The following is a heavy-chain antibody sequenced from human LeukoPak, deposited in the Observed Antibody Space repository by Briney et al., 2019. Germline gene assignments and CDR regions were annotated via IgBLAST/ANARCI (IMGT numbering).Heavy chain of an antibody. CDR1: GFTFSSYV. D-gene: IGHD5-24*01. J-gene: IGHJ4*02. V-gene: IGHV3-30*04. CDR3: AKDRRRDDYNFGSPVTTLWRRGVFDY. CDR2: ISYDGSNE. Sequence: PGRSLRLSCAASGFTFSSYVMHWVRQAPGKGLEWVAIISYDGSNEYYADSVKGRFTISRDNSKNTLYLQMNSLRAEDTAVYYCAKDRRRDDYNFGSPVTTLWRRGVFDYWGQGTLVTVSS.